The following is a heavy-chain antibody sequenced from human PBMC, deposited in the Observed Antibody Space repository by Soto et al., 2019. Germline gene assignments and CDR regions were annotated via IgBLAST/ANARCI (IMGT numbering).Heavy chain of an antibody. J-gene: IGHJ4*02. Sequence: SETLSLTCTVSGGSISSGGYYWSWIRQHPGKGLEWIGYIYYSGSTYYNPSLKSRVTISVDTSKNQFSLKLSSVTAADTAVYYCARVLVNYYGSGWPGFDYWGQGTLVTVSS. CDR1: GGSISSGGYY. CDR3: ARVLVNYYGSGWPGFDY. V-gene: IGHV4-31*03. CDR2: IYYSGST. D-gene: IGHD3-10*01.